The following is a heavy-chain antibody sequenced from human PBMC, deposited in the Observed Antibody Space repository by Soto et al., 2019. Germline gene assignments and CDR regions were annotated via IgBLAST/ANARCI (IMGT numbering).Heavy chain of an antibody. CDR2: ISGSGGST. CDR1: GFTFSSYA. D-gene: IGHD4-17*01. CDR3: AKDDDYGDYVPSD. Sequence: PGRSLRLSCAASGFTFSSYAMSWVRQAPGKGLEWVSAISGSGGSTYYADSVKGRFTISRDNSKNTLYLQMNSLRAEDTAVYYCAKDDDYGDYVPSDWGQGTLVTVSS. V-gene: IGHV3-23*01. J-gene: IGHJ4*02.